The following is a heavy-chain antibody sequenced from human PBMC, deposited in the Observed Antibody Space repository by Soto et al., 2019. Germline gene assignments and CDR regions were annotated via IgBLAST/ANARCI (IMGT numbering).Heavy chain of an antibody. CDR2: ISYDGSNK. J-gene: IGHJ5*02. V-gene: IGHV3-30*18. CDR1: GFTFSSYG. CDR3: AKELTYYYGPNWFDP. D-gene: IGHD3-10*01. Sequence: QVQLVESGGGVVQPGRSLRLSCAASGFTFSSYGMHWVRQAPGKGLEWVAVISYDGSNKYYADSVKGRFTISRDNSKNTLYLQMNSLRAEDTAVYYCAKELTYYYGPNWFDPWGQGTLVTVSS.